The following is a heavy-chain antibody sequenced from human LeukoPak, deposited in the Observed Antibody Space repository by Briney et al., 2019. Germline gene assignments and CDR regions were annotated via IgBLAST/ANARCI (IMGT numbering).Heavy chain of an antibody. CDR2: MNPNSGNT. CDR1: GYTFTSYD. CDR3: ARVRAAAGTYYYYYYMDV. V-gene: IGHV1-8*03. Sequence: ASVKVSCKASGYTFTSYDINWVRQASGQGLEWMGWMNPNSGNTGYAQRFQGRVTITRNTSISTAYMELSSLRSEDTAVYYCARVRAAAGTYYYYYYMDVWGKGTTVTVSS. D-gene: IGHD6-13*01. J-gene: IGHJ6*03.